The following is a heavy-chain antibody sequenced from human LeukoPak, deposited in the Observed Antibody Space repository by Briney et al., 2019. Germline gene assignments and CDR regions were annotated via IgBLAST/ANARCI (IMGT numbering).Heavy chain of an antibody. D-gene: IGHD2-21*01. Sequence: GGSLRLSCAASGFAVSSNYMSWVRQAPGRGPEWVAVISCDGTYKYYADSVKGRFTISRDNSKKSLYLQMNSLRAEDTAVYYCARGIGDIWGQGTMVTVSS. CDR2: ISCDGTYK. J-gene: IGHJ3*02. CDR1: GFAVSSNY. V-gene: IGHV3-30*03. CDR3: ARGIGDI.